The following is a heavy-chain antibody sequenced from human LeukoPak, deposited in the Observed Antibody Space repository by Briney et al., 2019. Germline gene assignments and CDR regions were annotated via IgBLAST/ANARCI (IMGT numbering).Heavy chain of an antibody. CDR1: GFTVSSNY. V-gene: IGHV3-66*01. Sequence: GGSLRLSCAASGFTVSSNYMSWVRQAPGKGLEWVSVIYSGGSTYYADSVKGRFTISRDNSKNTLYLQMNSLRAEDTAVYYCARESGYCSGGSCYSSWFDPWGQGTLVTVSS. CDR3: ARESGYCSGGSCYSSWFDP. J-gene: IGHJ5*02. CDR2: IYSGGST. D-gene: IGHD2-15*01.